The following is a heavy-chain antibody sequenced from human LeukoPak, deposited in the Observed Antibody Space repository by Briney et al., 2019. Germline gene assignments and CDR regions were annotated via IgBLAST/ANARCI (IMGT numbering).Heavy chain of an antibody. CDR2: ISGSGGST. D-gene: IGHD6-19*01. CDR1: GFTFSSYA. Sequence: GGSLRLSCAASGFTFSSYAMSWVRQAPGKGLEWVSAISGSGGSTYYADSVKGRFTISRDNSENTLYLQINSLRAEDTAVYYCASKQYYFDYWGQGTLVTVSS. V-gene: IGHV3-23*01. CDR3: ASKQYYFDY. J-gene: IGHJ4*02.